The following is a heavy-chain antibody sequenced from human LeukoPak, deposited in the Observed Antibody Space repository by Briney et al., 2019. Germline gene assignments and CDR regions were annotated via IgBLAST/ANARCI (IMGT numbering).Heavy chain of an antibody. CDR2: INAGNGNT. D-gene: IGHD3-22*01. CDR3: ARSGSGYYDSSGDFDY. CDR1: GYTFTSYA. J-gene: IGHJ4*03. V-gene: IGHV1-3*01. Sequence: ASVKVSCKASGYTFTSYAMHWVRQAPGQRLEWMGWINAGNGNTKYSQKFQGRVTITRDTSASTAYMELSRLRSDDTAVYYCARSGSGYYDSSGDFDYWGQGTMVTVSS.